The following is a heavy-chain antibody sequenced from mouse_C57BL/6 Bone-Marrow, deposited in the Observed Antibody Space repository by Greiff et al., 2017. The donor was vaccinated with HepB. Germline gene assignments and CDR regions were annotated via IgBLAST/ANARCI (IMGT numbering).Heavy chain of an antibody. V-gene: IGHV5-6*01. D-gene: IGHD2-4*01. J-gene: IGHJ3*01. CDR2: ISSGGSYT. CDR1: GFTFSSYG. Sequence: EVQGVESGGDLVKPGGSLKLSCAASGFTFSSYGMSWVRQTPDKRLEWVATISSGGSYTYYPDSVKGRFTISRDNAKNTLYLQMSSLKSEDTAMYYCARHDSYDYDVRFAYWGQGTLVTVSA. CDR3: ARHDSYDYDVRFAY.